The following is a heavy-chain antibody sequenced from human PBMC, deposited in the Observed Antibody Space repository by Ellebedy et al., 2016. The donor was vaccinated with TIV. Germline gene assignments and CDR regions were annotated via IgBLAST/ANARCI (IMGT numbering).Heavy chain of an antibody. CDR1: GFTFSGYY. Sequence: GESLKISCAASGFTFSGYYLSWFRQAPAQGPEWVSYISYSGDLMYYADSVKGRFTISRDNAKNSLCLQMNSLRAEDTAVYYCARLEYYYDSSGYYPGDYWGQGTLVIVSS. CDR3: ARLEYYYDSSGYYPGDY. CDR2: ISYSGDLM. J-gene: IGHJ4*02. D-gene: IGHD3-22*01. V-gene: IGHV3-11*04.